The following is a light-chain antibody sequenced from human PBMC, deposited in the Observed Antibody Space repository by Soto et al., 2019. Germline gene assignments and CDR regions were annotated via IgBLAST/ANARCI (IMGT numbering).Light chain of an antibody. Sequence: QSVLTQPASVSGSPGQSIAISCTGTSSDVGGYDYVSWYQLQPDKAPKLMIYEVTKRPSGVSNRFSGSKSGNTASLTISGLQAEDEADYYCSSHTSGSTRVFGTGTKVTVL. V-gene: IGLV2-14*01. CDR1: SSDVGGYDY. CDR2: EVT. J-gene: IGLJ1*01. CDR3: SSHTSGSTRV.